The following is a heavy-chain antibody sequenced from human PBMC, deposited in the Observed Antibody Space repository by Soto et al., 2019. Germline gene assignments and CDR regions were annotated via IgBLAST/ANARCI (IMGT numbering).Heavy chain of an antibody. Sequence: ASVKVSCKASGYTFTSCGISWVRQAPGQGLEWMGWISAYNGNTNYAQKLQGRVTMTTDTSTSTVYMELRSLRSDDTAVYYCARGPSDYDFWSGYYTGVDYWGQGTLVTVSS. D-gene: IGHD3-3*01. V-gene: IGHV1-18*01. CDR3: ARGPSDYDFWSGYYTGVDY. CDR2: ISAYNGNT. CDR1: GYTFTSCG. J-gene: IGHJ4*02.